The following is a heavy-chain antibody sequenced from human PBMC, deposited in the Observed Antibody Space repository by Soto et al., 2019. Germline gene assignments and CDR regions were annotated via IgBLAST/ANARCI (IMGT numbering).Heavy chain of an antibody. Sequence: QVQLQESGPGLVKPSETLSLSCTVSGGSVSSGSFYWSWIRQPPGMGLEWIGFVYYIGRTNYNPSLKSRVAISVDTSKNQFSLKLSSVTAADTAVSYCAAGYSNSVFDPWGQGTLVTVSS. J-gene: IGHJ5*02. CDR3: AAGYSNSVFDP. D-gene: IGHD6-13*01. V-gene: IGHV4-61*01. CDR1: GGSVSSGSFY. CDR2: VYYIGRT.